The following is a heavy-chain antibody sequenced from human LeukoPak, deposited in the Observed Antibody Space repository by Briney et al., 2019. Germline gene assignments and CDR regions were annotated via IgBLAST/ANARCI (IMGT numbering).Heavy chain of an antibody. CDR2: ISGSGGST. V-gene: IGHV3-23*01. Sequence: GGSLRLXCAASGFTFSSYAMSWVRQAPGKGLEWVSDISGSGGSTYYADSVKGRFTISRDNSKNTLYLQMNSLRAEDTAVYYCAKDIVAGWELRGFDYWGQGTLVTVSS. CDR3: AKDIVAGWELRGFDY. D-gene: IGHD1-26*01. CDR1: GFTFSSYA. J-gene: IGHJ4*02.